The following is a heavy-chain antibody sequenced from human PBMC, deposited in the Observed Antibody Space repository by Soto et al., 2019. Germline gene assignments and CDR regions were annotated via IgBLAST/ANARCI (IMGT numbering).Heavy chain of an antibody. Sequence: SETLCVTCTVSGGYISSSNYYWGWIRKPPGKGLEWIGSLSYSGSTNYNPSLKSRVTISVDTSKNQFSLKLSSVTAADAAVYYCATRGGHYDFWSGYSVDDAFDIWGQGTMVTVSS. J-gene: IGHJ3*02. CDR2: LSYSGST. CDR3: ATRGGHYDFWSGYSVDDAFDI. D-gene: IGHD3-3*01. V-gene: IGHV4-39*07. CDR1: GGYISSSNYY.